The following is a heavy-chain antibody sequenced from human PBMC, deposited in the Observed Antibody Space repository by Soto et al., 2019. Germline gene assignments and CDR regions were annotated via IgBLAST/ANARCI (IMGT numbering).Heavy chain of an antibody. V-gene: IGHV4-30-4*01. CDR3: ARANYDSSTYYLDY. CDR1: GGSISSGDYY. D-gene: IGHD3-22*01. J-gene: IGHJ4*02. CDR2: IYYSGST. Sequence: ASETLSLTCTVSGGSISSGDYYWSWIRQPPGKGLEWIGYIYYSGSTYYNPSLKSRVTISVDTSKNQFSMKLSSVTAADTAVYYCARANYDSSTYYLDYWGQGTLVTVSS.